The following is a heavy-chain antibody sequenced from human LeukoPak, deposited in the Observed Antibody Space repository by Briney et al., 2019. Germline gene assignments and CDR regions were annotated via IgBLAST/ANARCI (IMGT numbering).Heavy chain of an antibody. D-gene: IGHD4-23*01. CDR1: GGSFSGYY. J-gene: IGHJ4*02. V-gene: IGHV4-34*01. CDR2: INHSGST. CDR3: ARGRPYGGLMLGYYFDY. Sequence: SETLSLTCAVYGGSFSGYYWSWIRQPPGKGLEWIGEINHSGSTNNNPSLKSRVTISVDTSKNQFSLKLSSVTAADTAVYYCARGRPYGGLMLGYYFDYWGQGTLVTVSS.